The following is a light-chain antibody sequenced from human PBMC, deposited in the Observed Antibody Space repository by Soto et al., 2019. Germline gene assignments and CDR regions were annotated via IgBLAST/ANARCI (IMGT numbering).Light chain of an antibody. Sequence: EIVLTQSPATLSLSPGEIATLSCRASQSVSSYLAWYQQKPGQAPRLLIYDASNRATGIPARFSGSGSGTDFTLTISSLEPEDCAVYSCQQRSNWPSPSFGGGTKVEIK. CDR3: QQRSNWPSPS. V-gene: IGKV3-11*01. CDR2: DAS. CDR1: QSVSSY. J-gene: IGKJ4*02.